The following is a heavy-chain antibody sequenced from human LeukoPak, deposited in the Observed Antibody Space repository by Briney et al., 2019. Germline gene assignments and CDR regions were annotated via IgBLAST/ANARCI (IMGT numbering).Heavy chain of an antibody. CDR3: ATGMENYDGSGYYSYFQH. V-gene: IGHV3-23*01. CDR1: GFTFSSYA. Sequence: GGSLRLSCAASGFTFSSYAMNWVRQAPGKGLEWVSTISAGGSSTFYAASVKGRFTISRDNSKNTLYLQMNTLRAEDTAVYYCATGMENYDGSGYYSYFQHWGQGTLVTVSS. D-gene: IGHD3-22*01. CDR2: ISAGGSST. J-gene: IGHJ1*01.